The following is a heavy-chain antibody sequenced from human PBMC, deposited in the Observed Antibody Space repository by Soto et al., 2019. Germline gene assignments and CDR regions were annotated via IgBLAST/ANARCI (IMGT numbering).Heavy chain of an antibody. J-gene: IGHJ4*02. CDR1: GGSISSYY. Sequence: QVQLQESGPGLVKPSETLSLTCTVSGGSISSYYWSWIRQPPGKGLEWIGYIYYSGSTNYKPSLKCRVTISVDTSKNQFSLKLSSVTAADTAVYYCARRYSSSFDYWGQGTLVTVSS. CDR3: ARRYSSSFDY. D-gene: IGHD6-13*01. CDR2: IYYSGST. V-gene: IGHV4-59*08.